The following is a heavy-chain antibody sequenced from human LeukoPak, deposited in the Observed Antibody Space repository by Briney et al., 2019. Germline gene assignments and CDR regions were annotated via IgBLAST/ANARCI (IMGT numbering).Heavy chain of an antibody. Sequence: PSETLSLTCAVSGGSISSGGYSWSWIRQPPGKGLEWIGYIYHSGSTYYNPSLKSRVTISVDTSKNQFSLKLSSVTAADTAVYYCARGSPPTNGIAARPRSLYYFDYWGQGTLVTVSS. CDR3: ARGSPPTNGIAARPRSLYYFDY. D-gene: IGHD6-6*01. V-gene: IGHV4-30-2*01. CDR1: GGSISSGGYS. J-gene: IGHJ4*02. CDR2: IYHSGST.